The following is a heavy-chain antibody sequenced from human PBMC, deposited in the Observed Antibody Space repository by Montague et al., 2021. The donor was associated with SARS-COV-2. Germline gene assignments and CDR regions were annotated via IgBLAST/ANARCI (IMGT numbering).Heavy chain of an antibody. V-gene: IGHV4-59*08. D-gene: IGHD1-26*01. CDR3: ARHVSWSLTHFHD. Sequence: SETLSLTCTVSCGSLSSYYWSWIRQPPGKGLEWICYIYYSGSTNYNPSLKSRVTISVDTSKNQFSLNLSSVTAADTAVYYCARHVSWSLTHFHDWGQGSLVTVSS. CDR1: CGSLSSYY. CDR2: IYYSGST. J-gene: IGHJ1*01.